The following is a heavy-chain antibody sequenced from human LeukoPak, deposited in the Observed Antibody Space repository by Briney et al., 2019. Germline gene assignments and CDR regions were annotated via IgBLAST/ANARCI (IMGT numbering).Heavy chain of an antibody. J-gene: IGHJ4*02. D-gene: IGHD3-22*01. CDR2: IDGGGGRT. Sequence: GGSLRLSCTASGFAFSSYAVSWVRQAPGVGLEWVSAIDGGGGRTWHADSVRGRFTISRDNSKNTLFMQMNSLRAEDTAVYYCAKDFYDSSGSRYDYWGQGTLVTVSS. CDR3: AKDFYDSSGSRYDY. V-gene: IGHV3-23*01. CDR1: GFAFSSYA.